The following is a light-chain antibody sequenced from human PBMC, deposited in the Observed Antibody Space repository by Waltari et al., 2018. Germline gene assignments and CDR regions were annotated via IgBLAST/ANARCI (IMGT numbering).Light chain of an antibody. J-gene: IGLJ3*02. CDR1: SSNIGSNT. CDR2: SNN. V-gene: IGLV1-44*01. CDR3: AAWDDSLNGWV. Sequence: QSVLTQPPSASGTPGQRVTLSCSGSSSNIGSNTVNWYQQLPGTAPKLLIYSNNRRPSGAPDRFSGSKSGTAASLAISGLQAGDEADYYCAAWDDSLNGWVFGGGTKLTVL.